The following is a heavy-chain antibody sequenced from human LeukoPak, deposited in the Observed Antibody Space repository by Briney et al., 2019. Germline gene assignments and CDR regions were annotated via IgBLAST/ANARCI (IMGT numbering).Heavy chain of an antibody. CDR2: IKQDGSEK. CDR1: GFTFNNYL. V-gene: IGHV3-7*01. J-gene: IGHJ4*02. CDR3: AREGFMVRGVCFLN. D-gene: IGHD3-10*01. Sequence: QPGGSLRLSCAASGFTFNNYLMTWVRQAPGKGLEWVANIKQDGSEKYYVDSVKGRFTISRDNAKNSLYLQMNSLRAEDTAVYYCAREGFMVRGVCFLNWGQGALVTVSS.